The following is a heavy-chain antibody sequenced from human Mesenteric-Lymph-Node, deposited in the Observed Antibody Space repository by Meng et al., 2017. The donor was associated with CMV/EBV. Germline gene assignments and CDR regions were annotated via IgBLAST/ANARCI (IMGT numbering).Heavy chain of an antibody. V-gene: IGHV3-20*04. Sequence: GESLKISCAPSGFTFEDYGMSWVRQAPGKGLEWVSGINWNGGSTNYADSVKGRFTISRDNAKNSLFLQMNSLRAEDTAVYYCARVPGSIAAEKDYWGQGTLVTVSS. D-gene: IGHD6-13*01. CDR3: ARVPGSIAAEKDY. CDR2: INWNGGST. CDR1: GFTFEDYG. J-gene: IGHJ4*02.